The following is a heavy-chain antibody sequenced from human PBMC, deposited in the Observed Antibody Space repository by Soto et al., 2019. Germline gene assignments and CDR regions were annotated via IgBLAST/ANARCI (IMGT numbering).Heavy chain of an antibody. D-gene: IGHD3-22*01. CDR1: DDSISSSYYY. Sequence: SETLSLTCTVSDDSISSSYYYWSRMRQHPGQGLEWIGNIYYSGTTYYNPSLKSRVTISVDTYKNQFSLKLSSVTAADTAVYYCARVGYYYDSSICDYWGQGTLVTSPQ. CDR2: IYYSGTT. V-gene: IGHV4-31*03. CDR3: ARVGYYYDSSICDY. J-gene: IGHJ4*02.